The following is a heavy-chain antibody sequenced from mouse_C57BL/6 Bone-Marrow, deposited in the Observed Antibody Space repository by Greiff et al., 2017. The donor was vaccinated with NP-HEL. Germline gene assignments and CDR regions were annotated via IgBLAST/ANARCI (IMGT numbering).Heavy chain of an antibody. D-gene: IGHD2-4*01. CDR2: INPYHGGT. CDR1: GYTFTDYY. Sequence: VQLKQSGPVLVKPGASVKMSCKASGYTFTDYYMNWVKQSHGKSLERIGVINPYHGGTRHNQKFKVKATLTVDKSSSTAYMELNSLTSEDSAVYYCAYYDYDVAMDYWGQGTSVTVSS. J-gene: IGHJ4*01. CDR3: AYYDYDVAMDY. V-gene: IGHV1-19*01.